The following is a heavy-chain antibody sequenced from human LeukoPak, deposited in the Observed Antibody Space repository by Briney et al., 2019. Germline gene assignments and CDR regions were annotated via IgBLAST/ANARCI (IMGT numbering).Heavy chain of an antibody. CDR1: GFTVSSNH. Sequence: GGSLRLSCAASGFTVSSNHMSWVRQAPGKGLEWVSVIYSGGSTYYADSVKGRFTISRDNSKNTLYLQMNSLRAEDTAVYYCAREYDSSGYYLEGYGMDVWGQGTTVTVSS. J-gene: IGHJ6*02. V-gene: IGHV3-53*01. D-gene: IGHD3-22*01. CDR3: AREYDSSGYYLEGYGMDV. CDR2: IYSGGST.